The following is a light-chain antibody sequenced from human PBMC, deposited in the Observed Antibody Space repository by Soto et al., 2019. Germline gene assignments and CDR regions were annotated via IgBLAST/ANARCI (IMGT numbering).Light chain of an antibody. Sequence: QSVLTQPPSASGTPGQRVTISCSGSSSNIGSNYVYWYQQLPGTAPKLLIYRNNQRPSGVPDRFSGSKSGTSASLAISGLRSEDEADYYCAAWDDSLSGYVFGNRTKVTVL. CDR2: RNN. CDR3: AAWDDSLSGYV. V-gene: IGLV1-47*01. CDR1: SSNIGSNY. J-gene: IGLJ1*01.